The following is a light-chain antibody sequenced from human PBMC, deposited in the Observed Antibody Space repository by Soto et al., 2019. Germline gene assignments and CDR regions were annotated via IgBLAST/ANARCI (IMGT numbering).Light chain of an antibody. J-gene: IGLJ1*01. CDR3: SSYAGTNNPYV. CDR2: EVS. Sequence: QSALTQPPSASGSPGQSVTISCTGTSSDVGIYNYVSWYQQHPGKAPKLMIYEVSKRPSGVPHRFSGSKSGNTASLTVSGLQTEDEADYYCSSYAGTNNPYVFGTGTKVTVL. CDR1: SSDVGIYNY. V-gene: IGLV2-8*01.